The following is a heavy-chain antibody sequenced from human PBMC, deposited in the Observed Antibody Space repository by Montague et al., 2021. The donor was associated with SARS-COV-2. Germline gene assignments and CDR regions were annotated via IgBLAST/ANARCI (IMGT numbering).Heavy chain of an antibody. CDR2: MHFTGKT. CDR3: ARDRFDLGAGRQGKIDF. J-gene: IGHJ4*02. D-gene: IGHD3-10*01. Sequence: SETLSLTCSVSGDSITNHNWSWIRQPAGKGLEWIGRMHFTGKTNFSPFFSSRLTMSADTSKNQFSLKLTSVTAADTAIYFCARDRFDLGAGRQGKIDFWGQGTLVTVSS. CDR1: GDSITNHN. V-gene: IGHV4-4*07.